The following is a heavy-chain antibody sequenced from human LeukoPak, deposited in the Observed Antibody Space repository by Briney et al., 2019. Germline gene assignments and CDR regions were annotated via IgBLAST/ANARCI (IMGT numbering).Heavy chain of an antibody. D-gene: IGHD6-13*01. Sequence: GGSLRLSCAASGFTLSVYDMSWVRQAPGKGLECVSAIDRGVGSPSTYYADSVKGRFTISRGNSKNTLYLQMNNLRADDTAVYYCAKRMGFIAAAGIDYWGQGTLVTVSS. CDR3: AKRMGFIAAAGIDY. CDR2: IDRGVGSPST. CDR1: GFTLSVYD. V-gene: IGHV3-23*01. J-gene: IGHJ4*02.